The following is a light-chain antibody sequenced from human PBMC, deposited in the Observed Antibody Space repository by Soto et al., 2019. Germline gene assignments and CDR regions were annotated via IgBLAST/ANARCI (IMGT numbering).Light chain of an antibody. CDR1: SSDVGGYNY. Sequence: QSVLTQPRSVSGSPGQSVTISCTGTSSDVGGYNYVSWYQQHPGKAPKLMIYDVSKRPSGVPDRFSGSKSGNTASLTISGLQAEDDADYYCCSYAGSSPYVFGTGTKVTVL. CDR2: DVS. CDR3: CSYAGSSPYV. J-gene: IGLJ1*01. V-gene: IGLV2-11*01.